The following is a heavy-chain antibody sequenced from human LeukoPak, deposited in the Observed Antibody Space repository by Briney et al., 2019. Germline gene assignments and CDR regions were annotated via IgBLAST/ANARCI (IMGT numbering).Heavy chain of an antibody. V-gene: IGHV3-23*01. CDR1: GFTFSSYA. CDR3: AKVDYSSSWYFVY. CDR2: ISGSGGST. D-gene: IGHD6-13*01. J-gene: IGHJ4*02. Sequence: PGGSLRLSCAASGFTFSSYAMSWVRQAPGNGLEWVSAISGSGGSTYYADSVKGWFTISRDNSKNTLYLQMNSLRAEDTAVYYCAKVDYSSSWYFVYWGQGTLVTVSS.